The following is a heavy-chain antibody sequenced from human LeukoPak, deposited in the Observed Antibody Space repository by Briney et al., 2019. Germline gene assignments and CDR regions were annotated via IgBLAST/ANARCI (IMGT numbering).Heavy chain of an antibody. J-gene: IGHJ4*02. D-gene: IGHD3-22*01. CDR3: ARHRVGDSSGYNYPFDY. CDR2: IYYSGST. V-gene: IGHV4-31*03. CDR1: GGSISSGGYY. Sequence: SETLSLTCTVSGGSISSGGYYWSWIREHPGKGLEWIADIYYSGSTDYYPSLKSRVTISIDTSKNQFSLKLTSVTAADTAVYYCARHRVGDSSGYNYPFDYWGQGTLVTVSS.